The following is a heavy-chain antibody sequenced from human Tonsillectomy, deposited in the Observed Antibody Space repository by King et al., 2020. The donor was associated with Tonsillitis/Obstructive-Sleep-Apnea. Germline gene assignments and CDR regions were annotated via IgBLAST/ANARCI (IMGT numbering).Heavy chain of an antibody. D-gene: IGHD2-15*01. J-gene: IGHJ5*01. CDR1: GFTFSNYA. CDR3: ARDCSYCSGVSCYPGGFDS. V-gene: IGHV3-30*09. CDR2: ISYDGNNK. Sequence: VQLVESGGGVVQPGRSLRLSCAASGFTFSNYAMHWVRQAPGKGLEWVAVISYDGNNKYYTDSVRGRFAISRDNSKNTLYLQMNSLRAEDTAVYYCARDCSYCSGVSCYPGGFDSWGQGTLVTVSS.